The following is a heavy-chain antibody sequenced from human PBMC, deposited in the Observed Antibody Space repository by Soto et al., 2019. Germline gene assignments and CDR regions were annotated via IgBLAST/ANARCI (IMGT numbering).Heavy chain of an antibody. J-gene: IGHJ6*02. D-gene: IGHD3-9*01. Sequence: SETLSLTCTVSGGSISSYYWSWIRQPPGKGLEWIGYIYYSGSTNYNPSLKSRVTISVDTSKNQFSLKLSSVTAADTAVYYCARVPEYYDILTGYHYYYYGMDVWGQGTTVTVS. CDR1: GGSISSYY. CDR3: ARVPEYYDILTGYHYYYYGMDV. CDR2: IYYSGST. V-gene: IGHV4-59*01.